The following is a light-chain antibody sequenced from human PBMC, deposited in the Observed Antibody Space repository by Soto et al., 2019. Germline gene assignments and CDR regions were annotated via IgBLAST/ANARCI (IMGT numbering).Light chain of an antibody. CDR2: LDSDGSH. Sequence: QLVLTQSPSASASLGASVKLTCTLSSGHSSYAIAWHQLQAEKGPRYLMKLDSDGSHTKGDGIPDRFSGSSSEAERYLTISSLQSEDEADYYCQTWGSGIQVFGGGTKLTVL. CDR3: QTWGSGIQV. V-gene: IGLV4-69*01. J-gene: IGLJ3*02. CDR1: SGHSSYA.